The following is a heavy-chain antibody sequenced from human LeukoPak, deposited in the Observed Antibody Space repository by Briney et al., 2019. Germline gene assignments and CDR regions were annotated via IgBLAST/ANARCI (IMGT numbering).Heavy chain of an antibody. CDR1: GYRFTDDY. J-gene: IGHJ6*02. CDR3: APTSEAYTSNWSV. D-gene: IGHD3-16*01. V-gene: IGHV1-2*02. Sequence: GASVKVACKTSGYRFTDDYIHWVRQAPGQGLEWMGWINPDTDFTNYAPKFRGRVIMTRDTSISTAYMEVRRLTFDDTAIYYCAPTSEAYTSNWSVWGQGTTVTVSS. CDR2: INPDTDFT.